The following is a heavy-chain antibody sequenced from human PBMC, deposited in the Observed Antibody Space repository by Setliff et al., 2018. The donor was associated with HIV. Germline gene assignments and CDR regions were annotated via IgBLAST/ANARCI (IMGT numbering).Heavy chain of an antibody. D-gene: IGHD3-22*01. CDR1: GYTFTGYY. CDR2: INPNSGGT. Sequence: ASVKVSCKASGYTFTGYYMYWVRQAPGQGLEWMGWINPNSGGTNYAQKFQGRVTMTRDTSIRTAYMELSRLRSDDTAVYYCAMAYYYDSSGYRNDAFDIWGQGTMVTVSS. J-gene: IGHJ3*02. CDR3: AMAYYYDSSGYRNDAFDI. V-gene: IGHV1-2*02.